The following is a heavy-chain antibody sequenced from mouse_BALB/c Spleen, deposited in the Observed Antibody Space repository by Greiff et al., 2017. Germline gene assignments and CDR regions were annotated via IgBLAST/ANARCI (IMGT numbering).Heavy chain of an antibody. Sequence: VQLKESGAELVKPGASVKLSCTASGFNIKDTYMHWVKQRPEQGLEWIGRIDPANGNTKYDPKFQGKATITADTSSNTAYLQLSSLTSEDTAVYYCAREYGNYPHFDYWGQGTTLTVSS. CDR2: IDPANGNT. J-gene: IGHJ2*01. V-gene: IGHV14-3*02. CDR3: AREYGNYPHFDY. CDR1: GFNIKDTY. D-gene: IGHD2-10*02.